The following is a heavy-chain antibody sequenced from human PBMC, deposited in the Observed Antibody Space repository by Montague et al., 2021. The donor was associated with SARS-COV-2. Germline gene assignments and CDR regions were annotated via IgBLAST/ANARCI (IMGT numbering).Heavy chain of an antibody. CDR2: IFYSGSA. J-gene: IGHJ4*02. CDR1: GGSISSCTYY. CDR3: ATHQSGTMMAY. D-gene: IGHD1-1*01. Sequence: SETLSLTCAVSGGSISSCTYYWVWIRQPPGKGLEWVGTIFYSGSAYSNPSLKSRVTVSVDTSKNQFSLNLSSVTAADTAVYYCATHQSGTMMAYWGQGTLVAVPS. V-gene: IGHV4-39*01.